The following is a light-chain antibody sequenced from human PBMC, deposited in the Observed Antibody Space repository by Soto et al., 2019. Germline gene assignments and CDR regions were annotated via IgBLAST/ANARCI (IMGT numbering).Light chain of an antibody. Sequence: EIVLTQSPGTLSVSPGERATLSCRASQTISSNNLAWYQQKPGQAPSLLIYGTSSRATGTPDRFSGSGSGTDFALTISRLEPEDSAIYYCQQYGSWTFGQGNKVEI. CDR3: QQYGSWT. CDR1: QTISSNN. CDR2: GTS. V-gene: IGKV3-20*01. J-gene: IGKJ1*01.